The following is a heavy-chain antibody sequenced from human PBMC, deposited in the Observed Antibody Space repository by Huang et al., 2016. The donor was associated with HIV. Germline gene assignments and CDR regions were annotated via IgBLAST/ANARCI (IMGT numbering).Heavy chain of an antibody. D-gene: IGHD6-19*01. CDR2: VVPLFGKP. V-gene: IGHV1-69*13. Sequence: QVHLVQSGAEVREPGSSVEVSCTSSAGALTSHSITWVRQAPGHGLERVGTVVPLFGKPNYAQKFLGRLSFRADESTGAVYMKWALLKSEDTAIYFCARVRRHSGNSGLIDFWGQGTLVTVTS. CDR3: ARVRRHSGNSGLIDF. CDR1: AGALTSHS. J-gene: IGHJ4*02.